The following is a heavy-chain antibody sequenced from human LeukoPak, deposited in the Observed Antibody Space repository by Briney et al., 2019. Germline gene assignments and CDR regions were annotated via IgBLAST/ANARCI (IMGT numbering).Heavy chain of an antibody. CDR1: GGSISSYY. Sequence: PSETLSLTCTVSGGSISSYYWSWIRQSAGKGLEWIGRIYTSGSTNYNPSLKSRVTMSVDTSKNQFSLKLSSVTAADTAVYYCARNGGSGTYYDGSFDYWGQGTLVAVSS. V-gene: IGHV4-4*07. D-gene: IGHD1-26*01. CDR3: ARNGGSGTYYDGSFDY. J-gene: IGHJ4*02. CDR2: IYTSGST.